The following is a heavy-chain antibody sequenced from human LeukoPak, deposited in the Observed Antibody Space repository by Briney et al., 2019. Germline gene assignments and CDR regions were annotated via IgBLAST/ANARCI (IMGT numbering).Heavy chain of an antibody. CDR2: IYHSGST. CDR1: GGSISSSNW. D-gene: IGHD4-17*01. CDR3: ARAGDYGDYYWFDP. J-gene: IGHJ5*02. V-gene: IGHV4-4*02. Sequence: SGTLSLTCAVSGGSISSSNWWSWVRQPPGKGLEWIGEIYHSGSTNYNPSLKSRVTISVDKSKNQFSLKLGSVTAADTAVYYCARAGDYGDYYWFDPWGQGTLVTVSS.